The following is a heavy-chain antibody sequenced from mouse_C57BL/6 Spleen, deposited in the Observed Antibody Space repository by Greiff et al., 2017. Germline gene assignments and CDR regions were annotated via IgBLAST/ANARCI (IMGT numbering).Heavy chain of an antibody. D-gene: IGHD2-4*01. V-gene: IGHV1-76*01. J-gene: IGHJ4*01. Sequence: QVQLQQSGAELVRPGASVKLSCKASGYTFTDYYINWVKQRPGQGLEWIARIYPGSGNTYYNEKFKGKATLTAEKSSSTAYMQLSSLTSEDSAVYFCAFYDYDYAMDYWGQGTSVTVSS. CDR3: AFYDYDYAMDY. CDR2: IYPGSGNT. CDR1: GYTFTDYY.